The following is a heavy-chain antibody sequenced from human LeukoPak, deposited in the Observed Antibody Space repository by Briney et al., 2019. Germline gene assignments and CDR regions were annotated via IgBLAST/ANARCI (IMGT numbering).Heavy chain of an antibody. V-gene: IGHV5-51*01. CDR2: IYPADSDT. Sequence: GESLKISCKGFGYSFTDYWIAWVRQMHGKGLEWMGMIYPADSDTRYSPSFQGQVTISGDKSINTAYLQWSSLKASDSAMYYCARFRSVTGNNWFDPWGQGTLVTVSS. CDR1: GYSFTDYW. D-gene: IGHD6-19*01. J-gene: IGHJ5*02. CDR3: ARFRSVTGNNWFDP.